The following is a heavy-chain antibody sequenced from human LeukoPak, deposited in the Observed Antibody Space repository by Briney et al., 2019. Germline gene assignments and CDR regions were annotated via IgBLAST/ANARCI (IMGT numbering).Heavy chain of an antibody. Sequence: ASVKVSCKASGYTFTGYYMHWVRPAPGQGLEWMGWINPNSGGTNYAQKFQGWVTMTRDTSISTAYMELSRLRSDDTAVYYCARESRDDSSGYYRVFFDYWGQGTLVTVSS. J-gene: IGHJ4*02. CDR1: GYTFTGYY. D-gene: IGHD3-22*01. CDR3: ARESRDDSSGYYRVFFDY. V-gene: IGHV1-2*04. CDR2: INPNSGGT.